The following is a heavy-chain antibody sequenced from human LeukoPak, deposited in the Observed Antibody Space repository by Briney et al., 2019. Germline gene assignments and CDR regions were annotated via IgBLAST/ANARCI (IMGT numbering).Heavy chain of an antibody. CDR1: GGSISRSTYY. D-gene: IGHD2-8*01. CDR2: IYYSGST. J-gene: IGHJ5*02. Sequence: SETLSLTCTVSGGSISRSTYYWGWIRQPPGKGLEWIGSIYYSGSTYYNPSLKSRVNILVDTSKNQLSLKLSSVTAADTAVYYCATGHNNEFDPWGQGTLVTVSS. V-gene: IGHV4-39*01. CDR3: ATGHNNEFDP.